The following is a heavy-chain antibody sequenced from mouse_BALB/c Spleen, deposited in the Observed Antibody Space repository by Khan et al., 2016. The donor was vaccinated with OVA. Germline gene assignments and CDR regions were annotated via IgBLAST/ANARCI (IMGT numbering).Heavy chain of an antibody. Sequence: VQLQESGPGLVKPSQSLSFTCTVTGYSITSDYAWNWIRQFPGNKLEWMGYISYSGSTTYNPSLKSRISITRDTSKNQFFLQLNSVTTEDTATYYCARWFTYWGQGTLVTVSA. CDR1: GYSITSDYA. J-gene: IGHJ3*01. V-gene: IGHV3-2*02. CDR2: ISYSGST. CDR3: ARWFTY.